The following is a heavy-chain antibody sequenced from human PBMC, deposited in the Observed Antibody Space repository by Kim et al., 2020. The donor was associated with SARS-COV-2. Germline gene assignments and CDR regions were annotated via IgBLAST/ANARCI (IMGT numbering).Heavy chain of an antibody. V-gene: IGHV1-69*13. CDR2: IIPIFGTA. CDR1: GGTFSSYA. CDR3: ARVPKVMVYCSSTSCPWYYGMDV. Sequence: SVKVSCKASGGTFSSYAISWVRQAPGQGLEWMGGIIPIFGTANYAQKFQGRVTITADESTSTAYMELSSLRSEDTAVYYCARVPKVMVYCSSTSCPWYYGMDVWGQGTTVTVSS. D-gene: IGHD2-2*01. J-gene: IGHJ6*02.